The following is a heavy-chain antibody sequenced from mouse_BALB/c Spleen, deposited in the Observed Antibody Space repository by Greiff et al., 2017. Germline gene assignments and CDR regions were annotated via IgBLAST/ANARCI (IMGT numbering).Heavy chain of an antibody. CDR3: TRAGTDAMDY. J-gene: IGHJ4*01. CDR2: IDPETGGT. CDR1: GYSFTDYE. Sequence: QVQLQQSGAELVRPGASVTLSCKASGYSFTDYEMHWVKQTPVHGLEWIGAIDPETGGTAYNQKFKGKATLTADKSSSTAYMELRSLTSEDSAVYYCTRAGTDAMDYWGQGTSVTVSS. D-gene: IGHD4-1*01. V-gene: IGHV1-15*01.